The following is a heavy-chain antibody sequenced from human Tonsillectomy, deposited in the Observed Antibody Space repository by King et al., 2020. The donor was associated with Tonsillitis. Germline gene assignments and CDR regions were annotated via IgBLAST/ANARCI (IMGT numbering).Heavy chain of an antibody. J-gene: IGHJ6*02. CDR1: GFTFSSYN. V-gene: IGHV3-21*01. D-gene: IGHD1-1*01. CDR3: ARGHKNNWNDRDYYYYGMDV. Sequence: VQLVESGGGLVKPGGSLRLSCAASGFTFSSYNMNWVRQAPGKGLEWVSSISSSSSYIYYADSLKGRFTISRDNAKNSLYLQMNSLRDEDTAVYYCARGHKNNWNDRDYYYYGMDVWGQGTPVTVSS. CDR2: ISSSSSYI.